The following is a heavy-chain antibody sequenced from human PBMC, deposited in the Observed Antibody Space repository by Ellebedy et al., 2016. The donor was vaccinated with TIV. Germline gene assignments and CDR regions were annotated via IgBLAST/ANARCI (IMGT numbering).Heavy chain of an antibody. D-gene: IGHD6-19*01. CDR2: INSDGNST. CDR1: GFTFSSYW. J-gene: IGHJ4*02. CDR3: ARDQGWAVPGTTRFDY. Sequence: GESLKISCAASGFTFSSYWMHWVRQAPGKWLVWVSLINSDGNSTNYADSVKGRFTISRDNAKNTLYLQMNSRRAEDTAVYYCARDQGWAVPGTTRFDYWGQGTLVTVSS. V-gene: IGHV3-74*01.